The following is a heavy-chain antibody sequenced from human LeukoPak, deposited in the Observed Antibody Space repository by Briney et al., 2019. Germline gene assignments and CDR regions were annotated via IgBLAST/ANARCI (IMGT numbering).Heavy chain of an antibody. V-gene: IGHV4-34*01. J-gene: IGHJ4*02. CDR1: GGSFSGYY. CDR3: ARGRKRAARAYYFDY. Sequence: SETLSLTCAVYGGSFSGYYWSWIRQPPGKGLEWSGEINHSGSTNYNPSLKSRVTISVDTSKNQFSLKLSSVTAADTAVYYCARGRKRAARAYYFDYWGQGTLVTVSS. CDR2: INHSGST. D-gene: IGHD6-6*01.